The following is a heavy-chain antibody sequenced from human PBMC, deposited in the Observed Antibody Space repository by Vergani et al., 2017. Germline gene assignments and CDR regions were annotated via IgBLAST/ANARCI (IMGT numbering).Heavy chain of an antibody. CDR1: GYTFTSYG. CDR2: ISAYNGNT. V-gene: IGHV1-18*01. D-gene: IGHD3-10*01. J-gene: IGHJ4*02. CDR3: ARAPGLANYYGSGRYDYFDY. Sequence: QVQLVQSGAEVKKPGASVKVSCKASGYTFTSYGISWVRQAPGQGLEWMGWISAYNGNTNYAQKLQGRVTMTTDTSTSTAYMELRSLRSDDTAVYYCARAPGLANYYGSGRYDYFDYWGQGTLVTVSS.